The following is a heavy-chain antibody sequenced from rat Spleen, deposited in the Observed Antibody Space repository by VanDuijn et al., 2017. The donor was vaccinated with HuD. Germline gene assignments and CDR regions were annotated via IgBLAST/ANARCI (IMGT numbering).Heavy chain of an antibody. J-gene: IGHJ2*01. D-gene: IGHD1-9*01. CDR2: ISTGGGTT. CDR1: GFTFSDYS. V-gene: IGHV5-25*01. CDR3: ARGTYYGDY. Sequence: EVQLVESDGGLVQPGRSLKLSCAASGFTFSDYSMAWVRQAPTKGLEWVATISTGGGTTYYRDSVKGRFTISRDNAKSTLYLQMDSLRSEDTATYYCARGTYYGDYWGQGVMVTVSS.